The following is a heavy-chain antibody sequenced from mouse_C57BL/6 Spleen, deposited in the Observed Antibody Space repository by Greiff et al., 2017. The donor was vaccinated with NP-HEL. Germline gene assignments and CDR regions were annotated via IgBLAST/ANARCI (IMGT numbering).Heavy chain of an antibody. V-gene: IGHV1-26*01. CDR2: INPNNGGT. Sequence: VQLQQSGPELVKPGASVKISCKASGYTFTDYYMNWVKQSHGKSLEWIGDINPNNGGTSYNQKFKGKATLTVDKSSSTAYMELRSLTSEDSAVYYCASSSPWYFDVWGTGTTVTVSS. CDR3: ASSSPWYFDV. CDR1: GYTFTDYY. D-gene: IGHD1-1*01. J-gene: IGHJ1*03.